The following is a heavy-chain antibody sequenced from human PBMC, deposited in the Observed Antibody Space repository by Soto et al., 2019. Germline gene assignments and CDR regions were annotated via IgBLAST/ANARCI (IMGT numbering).Heavy chain of an antibody. CDR3: GRGLRGRIVATMTPYYYYGMDV. CDR1: GGTFSSYT. J-gene: IGHJ6*01. V-gene: IGHV1-69*02. Sequence: QVQLVQSGAEVKKPGSSVKVSCKASGGTFSSYTISWVRQAPGQGLEWMGRIIPILGIANYAQKFQGRVTITADNSTSTAYMELSSLRSEDTAVHYCGRGLRGRIVATMTPYYYYGMDVW. D-gene: IGHD5-12*01. CDR2: IIPILGIA.